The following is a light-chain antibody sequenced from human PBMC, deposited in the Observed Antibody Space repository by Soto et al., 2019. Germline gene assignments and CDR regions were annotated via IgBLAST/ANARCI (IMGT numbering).Light chain of an antibody. CDR3: RQDFSYPRT. V-gene: IGKV1-6*01. CDR1: QGIRTD. Sequence: AVQMTQSPSSLSASVGDRVTITCRASQGIRTDLGWYQQSPGQAPKVLIVGASTLQSGVPSRFSGSGSGTDFTLTISSLQTEDSATYDCRQDFSYPRTFGQGTKVEIK. CDR2: GAS. J-gene: IGKJ1*01.